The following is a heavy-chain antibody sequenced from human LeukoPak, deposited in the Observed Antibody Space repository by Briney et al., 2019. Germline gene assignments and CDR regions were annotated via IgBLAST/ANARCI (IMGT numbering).Heavy chain of an antibody. CDR3: ARGRGIAARPTNWFDP. Sequence: PSETLSLTCAVSGGSLSGYYWTWIRQPPGKGLEWIGEINHSGSTNYNPSLKSRVTISVDTSKNQFSLKLSSVTAADTAVYYCARGRGIAARPTNWFDPWGQGTLVTVSS. D-gene: IGHD6-6*01. CDR2: INHSGST. V-gene: IGHV4-34*01. J-gene: IGHJ5*02. CDR1: GGSLSGYY.